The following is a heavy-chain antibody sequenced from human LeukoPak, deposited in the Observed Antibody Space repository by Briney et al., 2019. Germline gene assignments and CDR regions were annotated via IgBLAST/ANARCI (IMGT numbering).Heavy chain of an antibody. J-gene: IGHJ6*03. V-gene: IGHV3-21*01. CDR1: GFTFTSYN. CDR2: ITSSSSYI. CDR3: ASHQNYYCYMDV. D-gene: IGHD2-2*01. Sequence: GGSLRLSCAASGFTFTSYNMNWVRQAPGKGLEWVSSITSSSSYIYYADSVKGRFTISRDNAKNSLYLQMNSLRAEDTAVYFCASHQNYYCYMDVWGKGTTVTVSS.